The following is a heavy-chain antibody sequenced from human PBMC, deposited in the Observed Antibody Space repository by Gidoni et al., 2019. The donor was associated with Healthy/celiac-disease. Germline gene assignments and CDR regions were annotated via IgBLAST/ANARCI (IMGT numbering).Heavy chain of an antibody. J-gene: IGHJ4*02. Sequence: EVQLVESGGGLVKPGGSLRLSCAASGFTFSTAWMSWVRQAPGKGLEWVGRIKSKTDGGTTDYAAPVKGRFTISRDDSKNTLYLQMNSLKTEDTAVYYCTTFGGYVYYFDYWGQGTLVTVSS. D-gene: IGHD3-16*01. CDR3: TTFGGYVYYFDY. CDR2: IKSKTDGGTT. CDR1: GFTFSTAW. V-gene: IGHV3-15*01.